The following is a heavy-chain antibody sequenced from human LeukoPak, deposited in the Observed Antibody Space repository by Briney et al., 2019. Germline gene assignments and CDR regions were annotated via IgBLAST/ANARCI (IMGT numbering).Heavy chain of an antibody. D-gene: IGHD4-17*01. CDR3: ARFPDYGDPYWYFDL. Sequence: SETLSLTCTVSGGSISSSSYYWGWIRQPPGKGLEWIGSIYYSGSTYYNPSLKSRVTISVDKSKNQFSLKLSSVTAADTAVYYCARFPDYGDPYWYFDLWGRGTLVTVSS. V-gene: IGHV4-39*07. J-gene: IGHJ2*01. CDR2: IYYSGST. CDR1: GGSISSSSYY.